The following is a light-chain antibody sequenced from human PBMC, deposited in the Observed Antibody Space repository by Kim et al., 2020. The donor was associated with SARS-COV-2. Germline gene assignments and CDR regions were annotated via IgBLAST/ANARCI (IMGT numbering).Light chain of an antibody. CDR2: LNSDGSH. J-gene: IGLJ3*02. CDR1: SGHSSYA. V-gene: IGLV4-69*01. CDR3: QTWGTGIRV. Sequence: QSVLTQSPSASASLGASVKLTCTLSSGHSSYAIAWHQQQQEKGPRYLMKLNSDGSHSKGDGIPDRFSGSSSGAERYLTISSLQSEDEADYYCQTWGTGIRVFGGGTQLTVL.